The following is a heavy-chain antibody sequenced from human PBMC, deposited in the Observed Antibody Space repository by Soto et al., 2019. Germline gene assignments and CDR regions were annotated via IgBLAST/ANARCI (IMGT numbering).Heavy chain of an antibody. CDR3: ARGKYYYDSSAIFQH. V-gene: IGHV4-34*01. Sequence: PSETLSLTCAVYGGSFSCYYWSWIRQPPGKGLEWIGEINHSGSTNYNPSLKSRVTISVDTSKNQFSLKLSSVTAADTAVYYCARGKYYYDSSAIFQHWGQGTLVTVSS. D-gene: IGHD3-22*01. J-gene: IGHJ1*01. CDR2: INHSGST. CDR1: GGSFSCYY.